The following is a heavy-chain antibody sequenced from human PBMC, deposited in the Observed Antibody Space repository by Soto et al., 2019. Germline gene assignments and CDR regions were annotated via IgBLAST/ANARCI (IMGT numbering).Heavy chain of an antibody. Sequence: PSETLSLTCTVSGGSLSNYNWNWVRQSAGKGLEWIGRIYSNGKAYYNPSLKSRVTMSLATLNNQVSLRMSSVTAADTAKYYCARERTYQLSGDDTLDIWGLGTMVT. CDR3: ARERTYQLSGDDTLDI. J-gene: IGHJ3*02. CDR1: GGSLSNYN. CDR2: IYSNGKA. V-gene: IGHV4-4*07. D-gene: IGHD2-2*01.